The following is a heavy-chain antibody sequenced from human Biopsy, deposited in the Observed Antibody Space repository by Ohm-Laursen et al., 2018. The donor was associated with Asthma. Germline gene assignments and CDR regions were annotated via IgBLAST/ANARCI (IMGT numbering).Heavy chain of an antibody. D-gene: IGHD6-13*01. Sequence: SLRLSCAASGTHFGSYNMHWARQAPGKGLEWVAVITFDGSTQHYGDSVKGRLTISRDNSKNMLFLQMNSLRAEDTAVYYCSRDTLGYYFDIWGQGTQVTVSP. CDR2: ITFDGSTQ. V-gene: IGHV3-30-3*01. CDR3: SRDTLGYYFDI. CDR1: GTHFGSYN. J-gene: IGHJ4*02.